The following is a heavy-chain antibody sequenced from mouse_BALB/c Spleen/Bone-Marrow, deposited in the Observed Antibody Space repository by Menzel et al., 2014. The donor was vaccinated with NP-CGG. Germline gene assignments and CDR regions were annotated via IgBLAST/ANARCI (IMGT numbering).Heavy chain of an antibody. V-gene: IGHV5-6-3*01. CDR1: GFTFSNYG. CDR2: INGNGGST. Sequence: EVKLMESGGGLVQPGGSLKLSCAASGFTFSNYGMSWVRQTPDKRLELVATINGNGGSTYYPDSVKGRFTISRDTAKNTLYLQMRSLKSEETAMYYCVRGNYGNYVDYFDFWGQGTTLTVSS. D-gene: IGHD2-1*01. J-gene: IGHJ2*01. CDR3: VRGNYGNYVDYFDF.